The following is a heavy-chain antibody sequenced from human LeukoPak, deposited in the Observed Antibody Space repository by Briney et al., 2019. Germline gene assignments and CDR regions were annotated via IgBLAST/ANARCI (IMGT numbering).Heavy chain of an antibody. Sequence: PGGSPRLSCAASGFTFSNHWMSWVRQAPGKGLEWVSYITSSGSTVYYADSVKGRFTITRDNAKNSLYLQMQSPTAEDTAVYFCARVGSSSKYYYYMDVWGKGTTVTVSS. D-gene: IGHD3-10*01. CDR2: ITSSGSTV. CDR1: GFTFSNHW. V-gene: IGHV3-48*04. J-gene: IGHJ6*03. CDR3: ARVGSSSKYYYYMDV.